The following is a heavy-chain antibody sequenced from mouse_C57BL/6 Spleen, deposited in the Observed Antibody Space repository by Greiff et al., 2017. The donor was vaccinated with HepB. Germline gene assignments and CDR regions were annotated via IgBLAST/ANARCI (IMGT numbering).Heavy chain of an antibody. CDR2: IYPGDGDT. D-gene: IGHD3-2*01. CDR3: ARSARQGGFDY. CDR1: GYAFSSSW. Sequence: QVQLKESGPELVKPGASVKISCKASGYAFSSSWMNWVKQRPGKGLEWIGRIYPGDGDTNYNGKFKGKATLTADKSSSTAYMQLSSLTSEDSAVYFCARSARQGGFDYWGQGTTLTVSS. V-gene: IGHV1-82*01. J-gene: IGHJ2*01.